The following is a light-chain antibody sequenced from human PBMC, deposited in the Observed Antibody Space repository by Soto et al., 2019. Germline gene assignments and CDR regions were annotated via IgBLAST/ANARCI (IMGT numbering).Light chain of an antibody. Sequence: EIVLAQSPATLSLSPGERATLSCRASQSVGRNLAWYQQKPGQAPRLLIYGASTRATGFPARFSGSGSGTEFTLTISSLQSEDFAVYYCQQYNNWPRTFGQGTKVDIK. CDR1: QSVGRN. V-gene: IGKV3-15*01. CDR3: QQYNNWPRT. J-gene: IGKJ1*01. CDR2: GAS.